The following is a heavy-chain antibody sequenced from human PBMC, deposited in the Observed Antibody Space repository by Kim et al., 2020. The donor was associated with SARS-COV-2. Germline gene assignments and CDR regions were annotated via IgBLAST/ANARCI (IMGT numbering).Heavy chain of an antibody. Sequence: GGSLRLSCAASGFTFSDYYMSWIRQAPGKGLEWVSYISSSGSAIYYADSVKGRFTISRDNAKNSLYLQMNSLRAEDTAVYYCARDLVTYCSSTSCPPENYYYYYGMDVWGQGTTVTVSS. V-gene: IGHV3-11*04. J-gene: IGHJ6*02. CDR1: GFTFSDYY. CDR3: ARDLVTYCSSTSCPPENYYYYYGMDV. D-gene: IGHD2-2*01. CDR2: ISSSGSAI.